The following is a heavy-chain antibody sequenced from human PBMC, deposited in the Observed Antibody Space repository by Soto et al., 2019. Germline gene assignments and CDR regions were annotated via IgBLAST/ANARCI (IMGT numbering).Heavy chain of an antibody. D-gene: IGHD1-26*01. CDR1: GGTFSSYT. J-gene: IGHJ4*02. Sequence: QVQLVQSGAEVKKPGSSVKVSCKASGGTFSSYTISWVRQDPGQGLEWMGRIIPILGIANYAQKFQGRVTITADKSTSTAYMELSRLRSEDTAVYYCARETYEGATLVWGQGTLVTVSS. V-gene: IGHV1-69*08. CDR2: IIPILGIA. CDR3: ARETYEGATLV.